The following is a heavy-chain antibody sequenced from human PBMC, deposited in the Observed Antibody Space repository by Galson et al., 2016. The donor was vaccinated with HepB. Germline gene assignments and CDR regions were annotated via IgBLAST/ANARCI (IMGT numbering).Heavy chain of an antibody. CDR1: GFTFSSYG. CDR3: AKDRRYYDSSGYFWEGYYYDGMDV. D-gene: IGHD3-22*01. V-gene: IGHV3-30*18. Sequence: SLRLSCAASGFTFSSYGMHWVRQAPGKGLEWVAVISYDGSDKYYADSVKARFTISRDNSKNTLYLQMNSLRPEDTAVYYCAKDRRYYDSSGYFWEGYYYDGMDVWGQGTTVTVSS. J-gene: IGHJ6*02. CDR2: ISYDGSDK.